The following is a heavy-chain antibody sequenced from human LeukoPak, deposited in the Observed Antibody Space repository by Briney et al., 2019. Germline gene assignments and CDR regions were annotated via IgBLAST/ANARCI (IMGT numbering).Heavy chain of an antibody. V-gene: IGHV4-59*06. Sequence: SETLSLTCTVSGGSISSYYWSWIRQHPGKGLEWIGYFYYSRSTYYNPSLKSRVTISVETSKNQFSLKLSSVTAADTAVYYCARGSYDDSSGYGSWGQGTLVTVSS. CDR3: ARGSYDDSSGYGS. J-gene: IGHJ4*02. D-gene: IGHD3-22*01. CDR1: GGSISSYY. CDR2: FYYSRST.